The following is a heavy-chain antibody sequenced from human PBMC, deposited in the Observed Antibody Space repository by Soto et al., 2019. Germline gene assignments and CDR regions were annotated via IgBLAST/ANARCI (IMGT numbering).Heavy chain of an antibody. Sequence: GGSLRLSCAASGFTFSSYSMNWVRQAPGKGLEWVSYISSSSSTIYYADSVKGRFTISRDNATNSLYLQMNSLRDEDTAVYYCARDQVYCSSTSCSLYYGMDVWGQGTTVTVSS. V-gene: IGHV3-48*02. CDR2: ISSSSSTI. CDR1: GFTFSSYS. J-gene: IGHJ6*02. CDR3: ARDQVYCSSTSCSLYYGMDV. D-gene: IGHD2-2*01.